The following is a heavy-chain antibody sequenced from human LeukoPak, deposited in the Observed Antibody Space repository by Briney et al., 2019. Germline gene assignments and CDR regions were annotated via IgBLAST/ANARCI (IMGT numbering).Heavy chain of an antibody. J-gene: IGHJ3*02. V-gene: IGHV1-2*06. CDR1: GYTFTAYH. D-gene: IGHD2-21*01. Sequence: ASVKVSXKPSGYTFTAYHMHWVRQAPGQGLEWMGRIIPNSGATNYAQNFQDRVTLTRDTSISTAYMELSRLRPDDTAVYFCARGISGGFDIWGQGTMVTVSS. CDR3: ARGISGGFDI. CDR2: IIPNSGAT.